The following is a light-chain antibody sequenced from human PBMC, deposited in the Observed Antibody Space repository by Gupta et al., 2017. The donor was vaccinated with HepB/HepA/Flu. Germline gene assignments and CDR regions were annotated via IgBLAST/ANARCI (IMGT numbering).Light chain of an antibody. CDR2: DVS. Sequence: ASVSGSPGQSLTISCTGTSSDVGGYNYVSWYQQHPGKAPKLMIYDVSNRPSGVSNRFSGSKSGNTASLTISGLQAEDEADYYCSSYTSSSTLVFGTGTKVTVL. CDR1: SSDVGGYNY. J-gene: IGLJ1*01. V-gene: IGLV2-14*01. CDR3: SSYTSSSTLV.